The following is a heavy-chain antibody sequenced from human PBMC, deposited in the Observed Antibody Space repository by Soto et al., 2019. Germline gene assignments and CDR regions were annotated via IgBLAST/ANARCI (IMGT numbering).Heavy chain of an antibody. CDR1: GFSLSTSGVG. V-gene: IGHV2-5*02. Sequence: QITLKESGPTLVKPTQTLTLTCTFSGFSLSTSGVGVDWIRQPPGKALEWLALIYWDDDKRYSPSLKSRLTSXKXXSKHQVVLTMTNMDPVDTATYYCAHRPGWTNPFDYWGQGTLVTVSS. D-gene: IGHD6-19*01. J-gene: IGHJ4*02. CDR3: AHRPGWTNPFDY. CDR2: IYWDDDK.